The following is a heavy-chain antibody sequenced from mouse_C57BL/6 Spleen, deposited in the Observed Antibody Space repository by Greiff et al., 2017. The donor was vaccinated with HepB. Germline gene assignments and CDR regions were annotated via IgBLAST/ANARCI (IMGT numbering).Heavy chain of an antibody. V-gene: IGHV1-69*01. D-gene: IGHD3-2*02. Sequence: VQLQQPGAELVMPGASVKLSCKASGYTFTSYWMHWVKQRPGQGLEWIGEIDPSDSYTNYNQKFKGKSTLTVDKSSSTAYMQLSSLTSEDSAVYYCATTAQATQFAYWGQGTLVTVSA. J-gene: IGHJ3*01. CDR2: IDPSDSYT. CDR1: GYTFTSYW. CDR3: ATTAQATQFAY.